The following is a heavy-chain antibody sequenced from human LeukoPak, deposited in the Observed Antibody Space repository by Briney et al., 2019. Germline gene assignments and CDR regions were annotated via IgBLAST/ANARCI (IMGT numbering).Heavy chain of an antibody. V-gene: IGHV3-21*01. CDR2: ISSSSSYI. D-gene: IGHD3-3*01. CDR3: ARAGSGYRDY. J-gene: IGHJ4*02. CDR1: GFTFSSYS. Sequence: GSLRLSCATSGFTFSSYSMNWVRQAPGKGLEWVSSISSSSSYIYYAASVRGRFTISRDNAKNSLYLQMNSLRAEDTAVYYCARAGSGYRDYWGQGTLVTVSS.